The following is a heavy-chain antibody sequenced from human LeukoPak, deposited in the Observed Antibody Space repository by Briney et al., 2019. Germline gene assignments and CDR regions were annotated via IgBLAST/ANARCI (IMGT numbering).Heavy chain of an antibody. CDR1: GFYFDDYG. CDR2: ISSSSSYI. J-gene: IGHJ3*02. D-gene: IGHD4-17*01. Sequence: GGSLRLSCAASGFYFDDYGMNWVRQAPGKGLEWVSSISSSSSYIYYADSVKGRFTISRDNAKNSLYLQMNSLRAEDTAVYYCARDLDYGDYVLGAFDIWGQGTMVTVSS. V-gene: IGHV3-21*01. CDR3: ARDLDYGDYVLGAFDI.